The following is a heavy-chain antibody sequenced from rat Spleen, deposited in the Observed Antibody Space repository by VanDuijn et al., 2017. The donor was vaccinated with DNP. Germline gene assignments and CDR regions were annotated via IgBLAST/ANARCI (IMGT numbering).Heavy chain of an antibody. CDR3: TRDLHFGCNYAFDY. Sequence: EVRLVESGGGLVQPGRSLKLSCAASGFSFSDYYMAWVRQAPRKGREWVAHISYDGSRTYYRDSVKGRFTISRVNAQSTLYMQMTSLRSEDTAAYYCTRDLHFGCNYAFDYWGQGVMVSVSS. J-gene: IGHJ2*01. CDR2: ISYDGSRT. CDR1: GFSFSDYY. D-gene: IGHD1-11*01. V-gene: IGHV5-7*01.